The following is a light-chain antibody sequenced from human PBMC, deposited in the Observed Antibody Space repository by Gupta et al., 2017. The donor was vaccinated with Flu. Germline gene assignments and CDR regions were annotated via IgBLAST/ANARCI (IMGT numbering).Light chain of an antibody. V-gene: IGLV2-14*01. CDR1: ASDVGGYKY. J-gene: IGLJ1*01. CDR2: EVS. Sequence: ITISCTGTASDVGGYKYVSWYQPHPGRAPKVLIYEVSNRPPGVSDRFSGSKSGNAASLTISGLQPEDEADYYCSSYTSTTTLYVFGTGTRVTVL. CDR3: SSYTSTTTLYV.